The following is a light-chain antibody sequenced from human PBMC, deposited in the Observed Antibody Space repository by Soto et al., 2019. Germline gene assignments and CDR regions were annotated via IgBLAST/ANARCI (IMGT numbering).Light chain of an antibody. Sequence: QSALTQPPSASGSPGQSVTISCTGTSSDVGGYNYVSWYQQHPGKVPKLMIYEVNKRPSGVPDRFSGSKSGNTASLTVSVLQAEDEADYYCSSYGGSNNLVFGGGTKLTVL. CDR3: SSYGGSNNLV. J-gene: IGLJ2*01. CDR2: EVN. V-gene: IGLV2-8*01. CDR1: SSDVGGYNY.